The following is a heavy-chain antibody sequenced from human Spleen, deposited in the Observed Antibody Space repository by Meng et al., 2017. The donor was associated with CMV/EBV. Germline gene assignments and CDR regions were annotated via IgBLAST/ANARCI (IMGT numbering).Heavy chain of an antibody. D-gene: IGHD4-11*01. CDR2: ILPIFGTA. V-gene: IGHV1-69*05. Sequence: SGCTFSSFASSWVRQAPGQGLEWVGGILPIFGTANYAQRLQGSVTITTDESTNTVYMELRRLRYEETAMYYCAREGGLGTTRIFDPWGQGTLVTVSS. J-gene: IGHJ5*02. CDR1: GCTFSSFA. CDR3: AREGGLGTTRIFDP.